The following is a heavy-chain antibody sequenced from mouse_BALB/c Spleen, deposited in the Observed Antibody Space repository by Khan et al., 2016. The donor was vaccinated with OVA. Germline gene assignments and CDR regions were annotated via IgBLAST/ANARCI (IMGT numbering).Heavy chain of an antibody. CDR1: GYTFTDFT. V-gene: IGHV1S137*01. J-gene: IGHJ3*01. Sequence: LEESGAELVRPGVSVKISCKGSGYTFTDFTMHWVKQSHAKSLEWIGVISTYYGDVTYNQKFKGKATMTVDKSSSTAYMELARLTSEDSAIFDWTRGGGGNRFAYWGQGTLVTVSA. CDR3: TRGGGGNRFAY. CDR2: ISTYYGDV.